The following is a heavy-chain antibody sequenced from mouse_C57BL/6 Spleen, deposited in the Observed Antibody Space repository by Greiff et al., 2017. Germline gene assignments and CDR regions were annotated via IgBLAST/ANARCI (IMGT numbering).Heavy chain of an antibody. Sequence: QVQLQQSGPELVKPGASVKISCKASGYSFTSYYIHWVKQRPGQGLEWIGWIYPGSGNTKYNEKFKGKATLTADTSSSTAYMQLSSLTSEDSAVYYCARRDGNYFFDYWGQGTTLTVSS. D-gene: IGHD2-1*01. CDR3: ARRDGNYFFDY. CDR2: IYPGSGNT. CDR1: GYSFTSYY. V-gene: IGHV1-66*01. J-gene: IGHJ2*01.